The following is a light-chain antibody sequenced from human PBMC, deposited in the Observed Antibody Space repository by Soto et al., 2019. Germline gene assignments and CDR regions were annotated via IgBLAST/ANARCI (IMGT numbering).Light chain of an antibody. Sequence: QSVLTQPPSLSAAPGQKVTISCSGSSSNIGNNFASWYQQLPGTAPKLLIYDNNKRPSGIPDRFSGSKSGTSGTLDITGLQTGDEADYYCATWDGSLPAEVFGGGTKLTVL. CDR3: ATWDGSLPAEV. CDR2: DNN. V-gene: IGLV1-51*01. CDR1: SSNIGNNF. J-gene: IGLJ2*01.